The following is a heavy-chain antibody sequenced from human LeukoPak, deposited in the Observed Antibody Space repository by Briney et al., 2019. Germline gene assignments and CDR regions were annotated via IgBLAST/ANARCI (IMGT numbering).Heavy chain of an antibody. CDR3: VSLLFGGAGRGN. CDR1: GGSINGYY. V-gene: IGHV4-59*12. D-gene: IGHD3-3*01. J-gene: IGHJ4*02. CDR2: TLYGGSN. Sequence: PSETLSLTCSVSGGSINGYYWSWIRQPPGKGLEWIGHTLYGGSNKFNPSLKSRVTISVDRPKNQFSLTLISVTAADTAVYYCVSLLFGGAGRGNWGQGSLVTVSS.